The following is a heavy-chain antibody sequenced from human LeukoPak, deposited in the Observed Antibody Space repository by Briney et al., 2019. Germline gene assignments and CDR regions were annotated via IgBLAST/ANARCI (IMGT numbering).Heavy chain of an antibody. J-gene: IGHJ4*02. CDR3: ARVRYSSSWSQLDY. Sequence: SETLSLTRTVSGVSISSYYWSWIRQPPGKGLEWTGYIYYSGRTSYNPSLESRVTISVDTSKNQFSLKLTSVTAADTAVYYCARVRYSSSWSQLDYWGQGTLVTVSS. CDR2: IYYSGRT. CDR1: GVSISSYY. V-gene: IGHV4-59*01. D-gene: IGHD6-13*01.